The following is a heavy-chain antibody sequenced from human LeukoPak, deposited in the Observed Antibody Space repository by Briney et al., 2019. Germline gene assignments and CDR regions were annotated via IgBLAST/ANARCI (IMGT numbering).Heavy chain of an antibody. D-gene: IGHD3-22*01. CDR3: ARVSDYYDSSGYYSNYMDV. CDR1: GYTFTAYY. V-gene: IGHV1-18*01. Sequence: ASVKVSCKATGYTFTAYYMHWVRQAPGQGLEWMGWISAYNGNTNYAQKLQGRVTMTTDTSTSTAYMELRSLRSDDTAVYYCARVSDYYDSSGYYSNYMDVWGKGTTVTVSS. CDR2: ISAYNGNT. J-gene: IGHJ6*03.